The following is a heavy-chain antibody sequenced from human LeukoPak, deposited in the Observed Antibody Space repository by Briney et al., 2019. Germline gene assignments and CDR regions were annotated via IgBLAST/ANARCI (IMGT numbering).Heavy chain of an antibody. CDR3: ASGSRIQLNY. J-gene: IGHJ4*02. V-gene: IGHV3-64*01. CDR2: ISSNGGST. D-gene: IGHD5-18*01. Sequence: GGSLRLSCAASGFTFSSYAMHWVRQAPGKGLEYVSAISSNGGSTYYANSVKGRFTISRDNSKNTLYLQMNSLRAEDTAVYYCASGSRIQLNYWGQGTLVTVSS. CDR1: GFTFSSYA.